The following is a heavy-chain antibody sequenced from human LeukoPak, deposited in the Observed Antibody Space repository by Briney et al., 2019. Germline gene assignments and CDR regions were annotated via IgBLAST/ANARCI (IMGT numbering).Heavy chain of an antibody. CDR1: GYTFTSYD. CDR2: MNPNSGNT. D-gene: IGHD2-2*02. V-gene: IGHV1-8*01. Sequence: ASVKVSCKASGYTFTSYDINWVRQATGQGLEWMGWMNPNSGNTGYAQKFQGRVTMTRNTSISTAYMELSSLRSEDTAVYYCARGGGYCSSTSCYKRGNWFDPWGQGTLVTVSS. CDR3: ARGGGYCSSTSCYKRGNWFDP. J-gene: IGHJ5*02.